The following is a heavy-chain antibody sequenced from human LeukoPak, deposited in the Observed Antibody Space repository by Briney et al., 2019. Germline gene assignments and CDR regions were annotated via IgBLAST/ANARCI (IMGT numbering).Heavy chain of an antibody. V-gene: IGHV7-4-1*02. CDR2: INTNTGNP. J-gene: IGHJ3*02. D-gene: IGHD6-13*01. Sequence: ASVKVSCKASGYTFTSYAMNWVRQAPGQGLEWVGWINTNTGNPTYAQGFTGRFVFSLDTSVSTAYLQISSLKAEDTAVYYCARDSSSWYVGAFDIWGQGTMVTVSS. CDR3: ARDSSSWYVGAFDI. CDR1: GYTFTSYA.